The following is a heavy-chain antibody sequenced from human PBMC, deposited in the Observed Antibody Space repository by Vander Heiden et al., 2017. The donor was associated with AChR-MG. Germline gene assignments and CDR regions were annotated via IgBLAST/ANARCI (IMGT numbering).Heavy chain of an antibody. CDR3: AKVPRGGSSSVPYYYYGMDV. V-gene: IGHV3-30*02. J-gene: IGHJ6*02. D-gene: IGHD6-13*01. CDR2: IRYDGSNK. CDR1: GFTLRSYG. Sequence: QVQLVESGGGVVQPGGSLRLSCAASGFTLRSYGRPGVRQAPGKGLGWVAFIRYDGSNKYYADSVKGRFTISRDNSKNTLYLQMNSLRAEDTAVYYCAKVPRGGSSSVPYYYYGMDVWGQGTTVTVSS.